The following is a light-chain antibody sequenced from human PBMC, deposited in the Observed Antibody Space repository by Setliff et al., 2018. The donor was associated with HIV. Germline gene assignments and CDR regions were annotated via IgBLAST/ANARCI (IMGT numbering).Light chain of an antibody. CDR3: CSYAGSYVYV. Sequence: QSVLTQPRSVSGSPGQSVTISCTGTSSDVGYYNYVSWYQHHPGKAPKLMIYDVNKRPSGVPDRFFGSKSGNTASLTISELQAEDEADYYCCSYAGSYVYVFGTGTKVTVL. J-gene: IGLJ1*01. CDR1: SSDVGYYNY. CDR2: DVN. V-gene: IGLV2-11*01.